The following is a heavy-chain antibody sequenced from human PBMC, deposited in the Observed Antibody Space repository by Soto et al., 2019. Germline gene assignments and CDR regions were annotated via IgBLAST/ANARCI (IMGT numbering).Heavy chain of an antibody. CDR1: GGSVTSDEDY. V-gene: IGHV4-30-4*01. Sequence: SETLSLTCTVSGGSVTSDEDYWTWIRQSPGKGLEWIGYISNSGSTGYNPSLKTRLSMSVDRSKNQFTLRLTSVTAAGTAVYFCATESGSTYGYFDHWGQGTQVTVSS. D-gene: IGHD5-18*01. J-gene: IGHJ4*02. CDR2: ISNSGST. CDR3: ATESGSTYGYFDH.